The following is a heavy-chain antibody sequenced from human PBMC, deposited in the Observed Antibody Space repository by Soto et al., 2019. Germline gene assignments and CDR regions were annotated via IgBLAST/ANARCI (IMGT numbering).Heavy chain of an antibody. CDR1: GYTFTTYG. CDR2: SVYNGNT. Sequence: ASVNVSCKASGYTFTTYGISWVRQAPGQGLEWMVSVYNGNTNYAERLQGRVTMTTDTSTSTAYMEMWRLRSDDTAMYYCARSYSYGSYWYFDLWGRGTLVTV. D-gene: IGHD5-18*01. CDR3: ARSYSYGSYWYFDL. V-gene: IGHV1-18*04. J-gene: IGHJ2*01.